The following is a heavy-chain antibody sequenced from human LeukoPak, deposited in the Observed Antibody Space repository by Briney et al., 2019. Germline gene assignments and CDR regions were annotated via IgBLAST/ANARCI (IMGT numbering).Heavy chain of an antibody. D-gene: IGHD2-15*01. Sequence: GGSLRLSCAASGIIVSRYWMTWVRQAPGRGLEWVADIKEDGSEKHYVDSVKGRFTISRDNAENSLYLQMNSLRAEDTAIYYCARDLGVCSGGTCYPVYDYWGQGIPVTVSS. V-gene: IGHV3-7*01. CDR2: IKEDGSEK. CDR3: ARDLGVCSGGTCYPVYDY. J-gene: IGHJ4*02. CDR1: GIIVSRYW.